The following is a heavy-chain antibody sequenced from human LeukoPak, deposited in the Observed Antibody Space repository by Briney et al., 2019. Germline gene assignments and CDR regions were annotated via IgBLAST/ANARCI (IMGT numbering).Heavy chain of an antibody. CDR1: GCTFSSYA. CDR2: IIPILGIA. Sequence: GASVKVSCQASGCTFSSYAISWVRQAPGQGLEWMGRIIPILGIANYAQKFQGRVTITADKSTSTAYMELSSRRSEDTAVYYCAREPEIYAFDIWGQGTMVTVSS. V-gene: IGHV1-69*04. D-gene: IGHD1-14*01. J-gene: IGHJ3*02. CDR3: AREPEIYAFDI.